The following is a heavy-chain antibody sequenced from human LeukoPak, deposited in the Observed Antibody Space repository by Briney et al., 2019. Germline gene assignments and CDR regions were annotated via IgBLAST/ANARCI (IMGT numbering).Heavy chain of an antibody. J-gene: IGHJ1*01. CDR3: ARGNSYYDSSGYFPWESFQH. Sequence: SETLSLTCTVSGGSISSYYWSWIRQPPGKGLEWIGYIYYSGSTNYNPSLKSRVTISVDTSKNQFSLKLSSVTAADTALYYCARGNSYYDSSGYFPWESFQHWGQGTLVTVSS. CDR2: IYYSGST. D-gene: IGHD3-22*01. CDR1: GGSISSYY. V-gene: IGHV4-59*01.